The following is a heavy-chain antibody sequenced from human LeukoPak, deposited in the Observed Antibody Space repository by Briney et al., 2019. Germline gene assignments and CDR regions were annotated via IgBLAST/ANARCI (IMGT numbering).Heavy chain of an antibody. D-gene: IGHD3-10*01. CDR2: INWNGGST. CDR1: GFTFDDYG. CDR3: ARGPPYYYGSGSSLRGAFDI. Sequence: GGSLRLSCAASGFTFDDYGMSWVRQAPGKGLAWVSGINWNGGSTGYADSVKGRFTISRGNAKNSLYLQMNSLRAEDTALYYCARGPPYYYGSGSSLRGAFDIWGQGTMVTVSS. V-gene: IGHV3-20*04. J-gene: IGHJ3*02.